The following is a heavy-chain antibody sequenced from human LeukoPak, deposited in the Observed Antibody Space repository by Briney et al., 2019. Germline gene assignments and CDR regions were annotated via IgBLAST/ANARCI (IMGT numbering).Heavy chain of an antibody. CDR2: AADRWST. V-gene: IGHV4-59*12. Sequence: SETLSLTCTVSGDSMSDYFWTWIRQPPGKGLEWIGYAADRWSTNYNPSLKSRVTISVDTSKNQFSLKLSSVTAADTAVSYCARGPGGTIFGVVIITQYYFDYWGQGTLVTVSS. J-gene: IGHJ4*02. CDR3: ARGPGGTIFGVVIITQYYFDY. D-gene: IGHD3-3*01. CDR1: GDSMSDYF.